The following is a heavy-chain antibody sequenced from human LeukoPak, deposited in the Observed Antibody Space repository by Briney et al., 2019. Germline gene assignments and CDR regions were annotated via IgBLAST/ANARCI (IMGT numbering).Heavy chain of an antibody. J-gene: IGHJ3*02. V-gene: IGHV3-30*02. CDR2: IRYDGSNK. CDR3: AKARQTAMGEPI. Sequence: PGGSLRLSCVTSGFTFSRYSMNWVRQAPGKGLEWVAFIRYDGSNKYYADSVKGRFTISRDNSKNTLYLQMNSLRAEDTAVYYCAKARQTAMGEPIWGQGTMVTVSS. D-gene: IGHD5-18*01. CDR1: GFTFSRYS.